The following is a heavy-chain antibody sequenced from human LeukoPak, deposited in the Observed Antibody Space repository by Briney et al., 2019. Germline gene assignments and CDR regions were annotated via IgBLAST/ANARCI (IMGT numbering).Heavy chain of an antibody. CDR2: VYYTGST. Sequence: SETLSLTCTVSGGSISTYYWSWIRQPPGKGLEWFGYVYYTGSTDYNPSLKSRVAISVDTSKNQFSLKLNSVTAADTAMYYCARGDCSGGSCYEGRYYFDYWGQGTLVTVSS. CDR3: ARGDCSGGSCYEGRYYFDY. J-gene: IGHJ4*02. CDR1: GGSISTYY. V-gene: IGHV4-59*01. D-gene: IGHD2-15*01.